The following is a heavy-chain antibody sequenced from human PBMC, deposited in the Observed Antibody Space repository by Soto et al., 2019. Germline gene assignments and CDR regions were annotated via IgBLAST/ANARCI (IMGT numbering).Heavy chain of an antibody. CDR2: IYYSGST. CDR3: ARPGKQGESSSWYLGWFDP. J-gene: IGHJ5*02. V-gene: IGHV4-39*01. Sequence: QLQLQESGPGLVKPSETLSLTCTVSGGSISSSSYYWGWIRQPPGKGLEWIGSIYYSGSTYYNPSLKSRVTISVDTSKNQFSLKLSSVTAADTAVYYCARPGKQGESSSWYLGWFDPWGQGTLVTVSS. D-gene: IGHD6-13*01. CDR1: GGSISSSSYY.